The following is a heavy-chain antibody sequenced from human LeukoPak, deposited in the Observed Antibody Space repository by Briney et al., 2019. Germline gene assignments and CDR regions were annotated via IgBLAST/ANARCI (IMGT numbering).Heavy chain of an antibody. D-gene: IGHD3-3*01. CDR1: GFTFSDYS. J-gene: IGHJ5*02. CDR3: AKGLREYDFWSGYAT. V-gene: IGHV3-48*01. Sequence: PGGSLRISCAASGFTFSDYSMNWVRQAPGKGLEWISYIGIDSGNTNHADSVKGRFTISGDKAKNSLYLQMNSLRAEDTALYYCAKGLREYDFWSGYATWGQGTLVTVSS. CDR2: IGIDSGNT.